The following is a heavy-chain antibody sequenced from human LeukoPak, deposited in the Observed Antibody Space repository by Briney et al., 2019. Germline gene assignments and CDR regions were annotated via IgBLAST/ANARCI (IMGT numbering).Heavy chain of an antibody. CDR1: GGSISSYY. D-gene: IGHD2-15*01. J-gene: IGHJ5*02. CDR3: ARDGAVGWFDP. Sequence: SETLSLTCTVSGGSISSYYWSWIRQPPGKGLEWIGYIYYSGSTNYNPSLRSRVTISLDTSKNQFSLRPSSVTAADTAVYYCARDGAVGWFDPWGQGTLVTVSS. CDR2: IYYSGST. V-gene: IGHV4-59*01.